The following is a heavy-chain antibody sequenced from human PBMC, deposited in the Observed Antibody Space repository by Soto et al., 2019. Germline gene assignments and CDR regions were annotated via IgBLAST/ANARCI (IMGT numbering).Heavy chain of an antibody. CDR3: ARERSSGAFDI. CDR1: GYTFTSYD. V-gene: IGHV1-8*01. Sequence: QVQLVQSGAEVKKPGASVKVSCKTSGYTFTSYDIYWVRQATGQGLAWMGWMNPNSSNTDYAQMFQGRVTMTRNTSISTAYRELSSLRSEVTAVYYCARERSSGAFDIWGQGTMVTVSS. D-gene: IGHD1-26*01. CDR2: MNPNSSNT. J-gene: IGHJ3*02.